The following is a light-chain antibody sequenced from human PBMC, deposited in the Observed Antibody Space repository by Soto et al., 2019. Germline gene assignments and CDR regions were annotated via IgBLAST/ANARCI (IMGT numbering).Light chain of an antibody. V-gene: IGLV2-14*01. Sequence: QSPLTQPASVSGSPGQSFTISCTGPSSDVGGYTEVSWYQQDPCKAPKLTISTLSTRLSVAYNRFSGTKSGNTACLTIFGLQAEYDADYDCSSYTSSSGDVVGTGTKVTV. CDR2: TLS. CDR1: SSDVGGYTE. J-gene: IGLJ1*01. CDR3: SSYTSSSGDV.